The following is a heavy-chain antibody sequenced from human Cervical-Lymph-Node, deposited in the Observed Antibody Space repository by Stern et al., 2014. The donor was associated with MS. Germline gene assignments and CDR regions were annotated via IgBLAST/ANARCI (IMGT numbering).Heavy chain of an antibody. Sequence: VQLVESGAEVKKPGASLKVSCQTSRYTFTAYSFHWVRQAPGQGLQWMGRVNPNTGATTYAKQFRGRVTMTRDSSISTAYMELSRLTSDDTAVYYCAAASTTSSASPFDYWGQGTLLTVSS. V-gene: IGHV1-2*06. D-gene: IGHD6-19*01. J-gene: IGHJ4*02. CDR3: AAASTTSSASPFDY. CDR1: RYTFTAYS. CDR2: VNPNTGAT.